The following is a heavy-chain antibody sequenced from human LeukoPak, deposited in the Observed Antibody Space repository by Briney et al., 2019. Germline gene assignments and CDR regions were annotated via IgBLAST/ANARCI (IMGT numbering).Heavy chain of an antibody. CDR1: GFTFSIYW. Sequence: PRGSLRLSCAASGFTFSIYWMHCVRQAPGKGLVWVSRIISDVRSTSYADSGKGRLTISRDNAKNTLYRQMNSLRAEDTAVYYCARVSPEGDYDYWGQGTLVTVSS. CDR3: ARVSPEGDYDY. V-gene: IGHV3-74*01. CDR2: IISDVRST. D-gene: IGHD4-17*01. J-gene: IGHJ4*02.